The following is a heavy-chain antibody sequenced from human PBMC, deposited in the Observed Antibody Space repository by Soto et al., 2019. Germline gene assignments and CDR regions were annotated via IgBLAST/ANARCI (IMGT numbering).Heavy chain of an antibody. CDR1: GLSFNNYA. V-gene: IGHV3-23*01. Sequence: GSLRLSWAAAGLSFNNYAMSWVRQAPDKGLEWVSAISGRGGSTYYADSVKGRFTISRDNSKNTLFLQMNRLRAEDTAVYYCAKDSKVTTSLYSYYYGLDVWGQGTTVTVSS. J-gene: IGHJ6*02. CDR3: AKDSKVTTSLYSYYYGLDV. CDR2: ISGRGGST. D-gene: IGHD4-17*01.